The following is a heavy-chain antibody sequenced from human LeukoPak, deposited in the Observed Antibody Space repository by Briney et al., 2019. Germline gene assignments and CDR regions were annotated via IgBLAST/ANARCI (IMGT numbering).Heavy chain of an antibody. CDR3: ARVILGYCSSTSCYTGGRLNWFDP. CDR2: IIPIFGTA. V-gene: IGHV1-69*13. J-gene: IGHJ5*02. Sequence: GASVKVSCKASGGTFSSYAISWVRQAPGQGLEWMGGIIPIFGTANYAQKFQGRVTITADESTSTAYMELSSLRSEDTAVYYCARVILGYCSSTSCYTGGRLNWFDPWGQVTLVTVSS. CDR1: GGTFSSYA. D-gene: IGHD2-2*02.